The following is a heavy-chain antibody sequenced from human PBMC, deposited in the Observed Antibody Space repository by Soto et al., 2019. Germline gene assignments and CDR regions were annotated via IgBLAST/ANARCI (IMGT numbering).Heavy chain of an antibody. D-gene: IGHD6-13*01. J-gene: IGHJ4*02. CDR2: IYQSGST. V-gene: IGHV4-4*02. CDR3: ARASATIAAAAIFDY. CDR1: GGAISSSKW. Sequence: QVQLQESGPGLVKPSGTLSLTCAVSGGAISSSKWWSWVRQPPGKGLEWIGEIYQSGSTNYNPSRESRVRMSVDKSRNQFSLKWTSVSAADTAVYYCARASATIAAAAIFDYWGQGTLVTVSS.